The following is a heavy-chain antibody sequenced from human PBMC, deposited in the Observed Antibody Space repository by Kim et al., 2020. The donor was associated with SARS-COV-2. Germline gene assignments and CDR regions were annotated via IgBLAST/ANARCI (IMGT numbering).Heavy chain of an antibody. CDR2: IYWDDDK. D-gene: IGHD3-10*01. CDR1: GFSLSTSGVG. CDR3: AHRITMVRGVIGGWFDP. Sequence: SGPTLVHPTQTLTLTCTFSGFSLSTSGVGVGWIRQPPGKALEWLALIYWDDDKRYSPSLKSRLTITKDTSKNQVVLTMTNMDPVDTATYYCAHRITMVRGVIGGWFDPWGQGTLVTVSS. V-gene: IGHV2-5*02. J-gene: IGHJ5*02.